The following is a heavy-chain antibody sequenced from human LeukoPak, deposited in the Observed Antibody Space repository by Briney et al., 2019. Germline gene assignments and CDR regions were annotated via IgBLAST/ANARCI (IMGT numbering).Heavy chain of an antibody. CDR2: ISSSGSTT. J-gene: IGHJ4*02. D-gene: IGHD3-10*01. Sequence: GGALRLSCTVSGFNFKNYEMKWVRQAPGKGLEWIAYISSSGSTTKYADSVKGRFTISRDNAKNSLSLQMNSLRAEDTAVYYCARKAYGSGSLDYWGQGTLVTVSS. CDR1: GFNFKNYE. CDR3: ARKAYGSGSLDY. V-gene: IGHV3-48*03.